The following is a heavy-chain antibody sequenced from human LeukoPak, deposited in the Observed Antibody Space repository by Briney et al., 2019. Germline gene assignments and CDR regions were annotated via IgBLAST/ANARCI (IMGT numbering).Heavy chain of an antibody. CDR2: INSDGSST. CDR3: ARGIRMVAPGY. J-gene: IGHJ4*02. V-gene: IGHV3-74*01. D-gene: IGHD4/OR15-4a*01. Sequence: GGSLRLSCAASGFTFSSYWMHWVRQAPGKGLEWVSRINSDGSSTSYADSVKGRFTISRDNAKNTLYLQMNSLRAEVTAVYYCARGIRMVAPGYWGQGTLVTVSS. CDR1: GFTFSSYW.